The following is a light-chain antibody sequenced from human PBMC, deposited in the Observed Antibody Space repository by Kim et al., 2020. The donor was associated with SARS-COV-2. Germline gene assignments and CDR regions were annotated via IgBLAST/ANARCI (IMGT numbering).Light chain of an antibody. V-gene: IGLV2-8*01. J-gene: IGLJ2*01. CDR3: SSYAGSSGVV. CDR2: EVS. CDR1: TSDVGGYDY. Sequence: GQSVTISCTGTTSDVGGYDYVSWYQQHPGKAPKLIIYEVSKCPSGVPDRFSGSKSGNTASLTVSGLQADDEADYYCSSYAGSSGVVFGGGTKLTVL.